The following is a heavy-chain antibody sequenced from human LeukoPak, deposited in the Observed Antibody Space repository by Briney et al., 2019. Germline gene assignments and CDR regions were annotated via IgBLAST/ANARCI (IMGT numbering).Heavy chain of an antibody. Sequence: GGSLRLSCAASGFTFSNAWMSWVRQAPGKGLEWVGRIKSKTDGGTTDYAAPVKGRFTISRDDSKNTLYLQMNSLKTEDTAVYYCTTETYYYGSGSYYIDYWGQGTLVTVSS. CDR2: IKSKTDGGTT. J-gene: IGHJ4*02. V-gene: IGHV3-15*01. D-gene: IGHD3-10*01. CDR1: GFTFSNAW. CDR3: TTETYYYGSGSYYIDY.